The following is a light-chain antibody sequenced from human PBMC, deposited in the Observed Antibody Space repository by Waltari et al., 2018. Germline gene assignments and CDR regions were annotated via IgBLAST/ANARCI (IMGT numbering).Light chain of an antibody. J-gene: IGLJ3*02. Sequence: QSALTQPAPVSGSPGQSITIPCTGTNRDVGVYNYVSCFQQHPGTAPRLMIFGVSDRPSGVSNRFSGSKSGNTASLTISGLQAEDEAHYYCASYTSSYTWVFGGGTKLTVL. CDR1: NRDVGVYNY. CDR3: ASYTSSYTWV. V-gene: IGLV2-14*03. CDR2: GVS.